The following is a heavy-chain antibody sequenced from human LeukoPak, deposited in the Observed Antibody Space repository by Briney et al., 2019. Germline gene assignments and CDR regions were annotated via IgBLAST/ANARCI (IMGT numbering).Heavy chain of an antibody. Sequence: SETLSLTCNVSGGSLTTHYWSWVRQSPDKGLEWIGQIYHTGSTHYNPSLRSRCTISVDTSKNKFFLTLRSVTAADTAVYYCAREGRWGMKYYFDSWGPGTRVIVSS. CDR3: AREGRWGMKYYFDS. D-gene: IGHD4-23*01. CDR2: IYHTGST. CDR1: GGSLTTHY. V-gene: IGHV4-59*11. J-gene: IGHJ4*02.